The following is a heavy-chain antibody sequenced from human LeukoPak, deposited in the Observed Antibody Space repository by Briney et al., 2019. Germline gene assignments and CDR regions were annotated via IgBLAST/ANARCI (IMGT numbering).Heavy chain of an antibody. D-gene: IGHD2-2*01. CDR2: INHSGST. CDR1: GGSFSGYY. CDR3: ARHGFQRRVPAAVAAAKTDWYFDY. V-gene: IGHV4-34*01. J-gene: IGHJ4*02. Sequence: SGTLSLTCAVYGGSFSGYYWSWIRQPPGKGLEWIGEINHSGSTSYNPSLKSRVTISVDTSKNQFSLKLSSVTAADTAVYYCARHGFQRRVPAAVAAAKTDWYFDYWGQGTLVTVSS.